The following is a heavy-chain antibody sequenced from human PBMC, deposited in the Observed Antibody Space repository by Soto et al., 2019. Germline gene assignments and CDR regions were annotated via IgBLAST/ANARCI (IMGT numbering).Heavy chain of an antibody. V-gene: IGHV3-21*01. CDR1: GFIFNTYS. CDR2: ISPSGSYM. D-gene: IGHD3-3*01. CDR3: ARFGLVTFDC. J-gene: IGHJ4*02. Sequence: EMQLVESGGGLVKPGGSLRLSCAASGFIFNTYSMDWVRQAPGKGLEWVASISPSGSYMYYGDSLKGRFTVSRDNAKNSLYFQMDSLRANDTSIYYCARFGLVTFDCWGQGTLVTVSS.